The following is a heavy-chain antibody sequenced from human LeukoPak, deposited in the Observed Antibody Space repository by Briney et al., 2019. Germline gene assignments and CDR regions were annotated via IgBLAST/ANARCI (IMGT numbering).Heavy chain of an antibody. V-gene: IGHV3-30*03. Sequence: PGGSLRLSCAASGFTFSNYGMHWIRQAPGKGLEWVAVVSSDGSIDYYADSVRGRFTVSRDNSKNTMFLQFKTLRPEDTAVYYCAREGMGTTFSAWFDPWGQGTLVTVSS. CDR3: AREGMGTTFSAWFDP. CDR1: GFTFSNYG. CDR2: VSSDGSID. J-gene: IGHJ5*02. D-gene: IGHD1-7*01.